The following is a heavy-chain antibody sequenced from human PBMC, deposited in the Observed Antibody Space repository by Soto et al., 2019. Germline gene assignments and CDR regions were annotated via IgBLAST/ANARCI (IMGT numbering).Heavy chain of an antibody. D-gene: IGHD3-16*01. CDR1: GFSLTTGRSG. Sequence: QVTLKESSPVLVKATETLTLTCSISGFSLTTGRSGVSWIRQPPGKALESLAHIFSNNERSYSPSLHHRLSIPADTAKRQVVLTMTNVGPVDTRTYFCAHFGADSSPYHYAFAVWGQGASVTVS. CDR3: AHFGADSSPYHYAFAV. J-gene: IGHJ6*02. V-gene: IGHV2-26*03. CDR2: IFSNNER.